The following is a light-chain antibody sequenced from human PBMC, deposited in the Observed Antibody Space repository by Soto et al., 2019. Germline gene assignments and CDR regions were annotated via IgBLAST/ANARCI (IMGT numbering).Light chain of an antibody. CDR3: IQDYNYPLT. J-gene: IGKJ4*01. Sequence: AIQMTQSPSSLSASVGDRVTVTCRASQSVSGWLAWYQQKPGKAPNLLIYTASTLQSGVPSRFSGSGSGTDFTLTISSLQPEDFATYYCIQDYNYPLTFGGGTKVDIK. CDR1: QSVSGW. V-gene: IGKV1-6*01. CDR2: TAS.